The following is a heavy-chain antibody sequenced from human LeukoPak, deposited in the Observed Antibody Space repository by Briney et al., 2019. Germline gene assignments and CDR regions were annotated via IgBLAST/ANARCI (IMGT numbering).Heavy chain of an antibody. Sequence: GGSLRLSCSASGFTFSDYYMIWIRPAPGKGLAWLSYIYGIDSTISYAASVKGRFTISRDNAKNSLYLQMNSLRAEDTAVYYCARDAYYYDSSSYYRNAFDIWGQGKVVTVSS. CDR1: GFTFSDYY. CDR2: IYGIDSTI. J-gene: IGHJ3*02. D-gene: IGHD3-22*01. V-gene: IGHV3-11*01. CDR3: ARDAYYYDSSSYYRNAFDI.